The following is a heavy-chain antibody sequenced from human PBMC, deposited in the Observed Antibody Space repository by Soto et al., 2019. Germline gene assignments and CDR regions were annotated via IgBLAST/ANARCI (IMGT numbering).Heavy chain of an antibody. CDR3: ARAWYYYGSGSLDY. V-gene: IGHV4-34*01. Sequence: QVQLQQWGAGLLKPSETLSLTCAVYGGSFSGYYWSWIRQPPGKGLEWIGEINHSGSTNYNPSLKSRVTISVDTSKNQFSLKLSSVTAADTAVYYCARAWYYYGSGSLDYWGQGTLATVSS. D-gene: IGHD3-10*01. CDR1: GGSFSGYY. J-gene: IGHJ4*02. CDR2: INHSGST.